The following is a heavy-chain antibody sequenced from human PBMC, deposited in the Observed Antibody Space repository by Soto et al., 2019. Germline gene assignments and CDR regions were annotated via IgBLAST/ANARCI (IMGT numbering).Heavy chain of an antibody. J-gene: IGHJ6*02. D-gene: IGHD3-3*01. CDR3: ARETPHYDFWSGPPSNYGMDV. Sequence: ASVKVSCKASGYTFTSYDINWVRQATGQGLEWMGWMNPNSGNTGYAQKFQGRVTMTRNTSISTAYMELSSLRSEDTAVYYCARETPHYDFWSGPPSNYGMDVWGQGTTVTVSS. V-gene: IGHV1-8*01. CDR1: GYTFTSYD. CDR2: MNPNSGNT.